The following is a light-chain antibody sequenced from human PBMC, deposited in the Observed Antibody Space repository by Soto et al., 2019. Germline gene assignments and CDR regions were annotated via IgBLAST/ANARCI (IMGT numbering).Light chain of an antibody. CDR3: QQYGSSPT. Sequence: EIVMTQSPATLSVSPGERATLSCRASQSVSSNLVWYQQKPGQAPRLLIYGASTRASGIPARFSGSGSGTEVTLTISSLQSEDFAVYYCQQYGSSPTFGGGTKVEIK. V-gene: IGKV3-15*01. CDR2: GAS. J-gene: IGKJ4*01. CDR1: QSVSSN.